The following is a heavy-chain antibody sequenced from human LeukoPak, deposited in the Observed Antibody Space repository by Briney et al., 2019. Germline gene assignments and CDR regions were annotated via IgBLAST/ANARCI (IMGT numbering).Heavy chain of an antibody. V-gene: IGHV3-30*02. J-gene: IGHJ6*03. CDR2: IRYDGSNK. CDR3: AREISGPLAAAGGYYYYYMDV. Sequence: GGSLRLSCAASGFTFSSYGMHWVRQAPGKGLEWVAFIRYDGSNKYYADSVKGRFTISRDNSKNTLYLQMNSLRAEDTAVYYCAREISGPLAAAGGYYYYYMDVWGKGTTVTISS. D-gene: IGHD6-13*01. CDR1: GFTFSSYG.